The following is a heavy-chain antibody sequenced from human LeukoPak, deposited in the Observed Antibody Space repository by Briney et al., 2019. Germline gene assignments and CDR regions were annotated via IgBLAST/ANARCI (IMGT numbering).Heavy chain of an antibody. J-gene: IGHJ4*02. D-gene: IGHD3-10*01. CDR2: IKQDGSEK. Sequence: GGSLRLSCAASGFTFSSYWMSGFGQAPGKGLEWVANIKQDGSEKYYVDSVKGRFTISRDNAKNSLYLQMNSLRAEDTAVYYCARARLVGSGSYWAFDYWGQGTLVTVSS. V-gene: IGHV3-7*03. CDR3: ARARLVGSGSYWAFDY. CDR1: GFTFSSYW.